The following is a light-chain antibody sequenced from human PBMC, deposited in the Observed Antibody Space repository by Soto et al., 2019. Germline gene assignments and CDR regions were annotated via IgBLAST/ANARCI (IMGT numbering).Light chain of an antibody. J-gene: IGKJ2*01. V-gene: IGKV1-39*01. CDR3: QQSYGTPYT. CDR1: QTISSN. CDR2: AAS. Sequence: DIQMTQSPSSLSASVGDRVTIACRAGQTISSNLNWYQQKPGKAPKLLIYAASTWLSGVPSRFSGSRSGRDFTHSISSLQPEDFATYYCQQSYGTPYTFGRGTKLEIK.